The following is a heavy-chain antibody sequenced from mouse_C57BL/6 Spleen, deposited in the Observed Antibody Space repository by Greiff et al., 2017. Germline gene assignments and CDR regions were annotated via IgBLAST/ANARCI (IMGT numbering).Heavy chain of an antibody. Sequence: QVQLQQSGAELMKPGASVKLSCKATGYTFTGYWIEWVKQRPGHGLEWIGEILPGSGSTNYNEKFKGKATFTADTSSNTAYMRLRILTTEDSSIYYCARLYYDYGWFAYWGQGTLVTVSA. J-gene: IGHJ3*01. V-gene: IGHV1-9*01. CDR2: ILPGSGST. CDR1: GYTFTGYW. CDR3: ARLYYDYGWFAY. D-gene: IGHD2-4*01.